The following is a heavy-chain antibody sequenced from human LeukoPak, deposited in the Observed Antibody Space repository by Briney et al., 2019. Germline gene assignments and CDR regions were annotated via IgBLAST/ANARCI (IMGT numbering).Heavy chain of an antibody. CDR3: ARSSDYGDYD. D-gene: IGHD4-17*01. CDR1: GGSVNSGGYY. CDR2: IYYSGRT. Sequence: PSQTLSLTCTVSGGSVNSGGYYWTWIRQHPGKGLEWLGYIYYSGRTYYNPSRKSRITISLDTSKNQFSLNLTSVSAADTAFYFCARSSDYGDYDWGQGTLITVSS. J-gene: IGHJ4*02. V-gene: IGHV4-31*03.